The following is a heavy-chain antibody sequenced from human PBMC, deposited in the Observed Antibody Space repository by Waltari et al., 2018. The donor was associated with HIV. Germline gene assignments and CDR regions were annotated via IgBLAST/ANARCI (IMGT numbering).Heavy chain of an antibody. CDR1: GGSFSGYY. D-gene: IGHD3-3*01. CDR2: INHSGST. CDR3: ARGTIFGAPGTTV. Sequence: QVQLQQWGAGLLKPSETLSLTCAVYGGSFSGYYWSWIRQPPGKGLEWIGEINHSGSTNYNPSLKSRVTISVDTSKNQFSLKLSSVTAADTAVYYCARGTIFGAPGTTVWGQGTTVTVSS. V-gene: IGHV4-34*01. J-gene: IGHJ6*02.